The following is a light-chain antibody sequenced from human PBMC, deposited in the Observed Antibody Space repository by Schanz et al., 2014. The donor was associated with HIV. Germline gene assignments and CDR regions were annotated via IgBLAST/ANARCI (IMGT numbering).Light chain of an antibody. J-gene: IGKJ4*01. V-gene: IGKV1-9*01. CDR3: QQLNFYPLA. CDR1: QDISGY. CDR2: AVF. Sequence: QLTQSPSSLSASVGDRVTIPCRASQDISGYLAWYQQKPGKAPKLLIYAVFTLQSGVPSRFIGGRSGPDFTLTISSLQPEDFATYYCQQLNFYPLAFGGGTKVEIK.